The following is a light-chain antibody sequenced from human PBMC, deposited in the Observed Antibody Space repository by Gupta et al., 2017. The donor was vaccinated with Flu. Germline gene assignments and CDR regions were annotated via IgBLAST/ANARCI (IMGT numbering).Light chain of an antibody. J-gene: IGKJ2*01. Sequence: PASLSVSVGDRVTITCRAIQNINKCLHWYQHKPGKAPTSLIYDASTLKSGVPSRFSGGGSGTDFTLTISKLHPDDFATYYCQQYDTNPYTFGQGTMLEIK. CDR2: DAS. CDR3: QQYDTNPYT. CDR1: QNINKC. V-gene: IGKV1-39*01.